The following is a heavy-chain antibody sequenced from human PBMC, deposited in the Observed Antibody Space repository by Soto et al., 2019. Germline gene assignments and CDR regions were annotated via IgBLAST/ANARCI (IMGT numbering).Heavy chain of an antibody. Sequence: SETPSLTCTVSGGSISSYYWSWIRQPPGKGLEWIGYIYYSGSTNYNPSLKSRVTISVDTSKNQFSLKLSSVTAADTAVYYCARQEAGESYYDFWSGYPYWFDPWVQGTLVTSPQ. D-gene: IGHD3-3*01. CDR2: IYYSGST. J-gene: IGHJ5*02. CDR3: ARQEAGESYYDFWSGYPYWFDP. CDR1: GGSISSYY. V-gene: IGHV4-59*08.